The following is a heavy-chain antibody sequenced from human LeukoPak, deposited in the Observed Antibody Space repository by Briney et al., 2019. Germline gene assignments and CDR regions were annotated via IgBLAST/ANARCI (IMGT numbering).Heavy chain of an antibody. D-gene: IGHD3-10*01. V-gene: IGHV1-3*01. CDR1: GYTFTSYA. CDR3: ARDLDFYGSGSYVY. J-gene: IGHJ4*02. Sequence: GASVKVSCKASGYTFTSYAMYWVRQAPGQRLEWMGWINAGNGNTKYSQKFQGRVTITRDTSASTAYMELSSLRSEDTAVYYCARDLDFYGSGSYVYWGQGTLVTVSS. CDR2: INAGNGNT.